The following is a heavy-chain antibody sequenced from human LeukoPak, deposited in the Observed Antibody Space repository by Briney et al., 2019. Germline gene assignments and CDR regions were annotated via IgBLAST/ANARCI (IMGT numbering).Heavy chain of an antibody. CDR1: GFSFTSAW. CDR3: ATDRYISLIDR. J-gene: IGHJ5*02. D-gene: IGHD3-16*01. V-gene: IGHV3-15*01. CDR2: IKRKTDGETT. Sequence: GGSLRLSCAASGFSFTSAWMSWVRQAPGKRLEWVGHIKRKTDGETTAYAAPVKGRFTISRDDSNNMLYLQMNSLKAEDTALYYCATDRYISLIDRWGPGPLVTVSS.